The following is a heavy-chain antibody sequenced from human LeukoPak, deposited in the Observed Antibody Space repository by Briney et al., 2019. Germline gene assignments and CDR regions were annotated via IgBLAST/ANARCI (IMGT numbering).Heavy chain of an antibody. Sequence: ASEALSLTCTVSGGSISSSSYYWGWIRQPPGKGLEWIGSIYHSGSTYYNPSLKSRVTISVDTSKNQFSLKLSSVTAADTAVYYCARVDADSNWFDPWGQGTLVTVSS. CDR1: GGSISSSSYY. V-gene: IGHV4-39*07. CDR3: ARVDADSNWFDP. CDR2: IYHSGST. J-gene: IGHJ5*02. D-gene: IGHD3-3*01.